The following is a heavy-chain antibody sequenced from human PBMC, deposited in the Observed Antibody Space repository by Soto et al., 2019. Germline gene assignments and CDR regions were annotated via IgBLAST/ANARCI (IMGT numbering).Heavy chain of an antibody. CDR2: IIPIFGTA. V-gene: IGHV1-69*13. J-gene: IGHJ6*02. D-gene: IGHD6-6*01. CDR3: ARAGIAARVYYYYYGMDV. Sequence: ASVKVSCKASGGTFSSYAISWVRQAPGQGLEWMGGIIPIFGTANYAQKFQGRVTITADESTSTAYMELSSLRSEDTAVYYCARAGIAARVYYYYYGMDVWGQGTTVTVSS. CDR1: GGTFSSYA.